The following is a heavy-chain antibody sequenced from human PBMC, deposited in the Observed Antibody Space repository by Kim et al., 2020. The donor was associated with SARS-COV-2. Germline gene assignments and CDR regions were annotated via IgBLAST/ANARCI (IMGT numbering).Heavy chain of an antibody. J-gene: IGHJ5*02. CDR2: GNT. V-gene: IGHV4-34*01. CDR3: ARGLLGGAAS. Sequence: GNTNYSPSLKSRVTISVDTSKNQFSLQLTSVTAVDTAVYYCARGLLGGAASWGQGTLVTVSS. D-gene: IGHD1-26*01.